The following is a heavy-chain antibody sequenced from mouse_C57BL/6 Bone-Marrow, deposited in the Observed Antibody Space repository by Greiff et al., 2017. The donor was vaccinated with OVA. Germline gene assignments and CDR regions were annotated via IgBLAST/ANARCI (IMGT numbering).Heavy chain of an antibody. CDR1: GYTFTSYW. J-gene: IGHJ1*03. CDR2: IYPGSGST. D-gene: IGHD2-3*01. Sequence: VKLQQPGAELVKPGASVKMSCKASGYTFTSYWITWVKQRPGQGLEWIGDIYPGSGSTNYNEKFKSKATLTVDTSSSTAYMQLSSLTSEDSAVYYCASKTYDYWYFDVWGTGTTVTVSS. V-gene: IGHV1-55*01. CDR3: ASKTYDYWYFDV.